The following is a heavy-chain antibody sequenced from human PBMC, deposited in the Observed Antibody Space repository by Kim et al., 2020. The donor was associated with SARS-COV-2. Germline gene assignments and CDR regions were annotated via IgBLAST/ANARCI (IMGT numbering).Heavy chain of an antibody. J-gene: IGHJ1*01. CDR1: GSTLTELS. CDR2: YDPEDGET. V-gene: IGHV1-24*01. Sequence: ASVKVSCKVSGSTLTELSMHWVRQSPGKGLEWVGGYDPEDGETRYAQKFHGRVTMTEDTSTDTAYMDLSSLRSEDTALYYCATVGGWRQLIPEYFHHWGQGTLVTVSS. CDR3: ATVGGWRQLIPEYFHH. D-gene: IGHD2-8*01.